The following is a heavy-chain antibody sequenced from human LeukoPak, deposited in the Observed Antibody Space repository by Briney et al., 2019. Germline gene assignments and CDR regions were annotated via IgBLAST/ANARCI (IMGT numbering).Heavy chain of an antibody. CDR2: IYYSGST. J-gene: IGHJ5*02. Sequence: SETLSLTCTVSGGSISSSSYYWGWIRQPPGKGLEWIGSIYYSGSTYYNPSLKSRVTISVDTSKNQFSLKLSSVTAADTAVYYCARGPSCHYYYDSSGYLFDPWGQGTLVTVSS. CDR3: ARGPSCHYYYDSSGYLFDP. V-gene: IGHV4-39*07. D-gene: IGHD3-22*01. CDR1: GGSISSSSYY.